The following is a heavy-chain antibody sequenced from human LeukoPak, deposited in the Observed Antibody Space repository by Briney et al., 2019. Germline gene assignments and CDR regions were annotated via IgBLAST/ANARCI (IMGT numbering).Heavy chain of an antibody. CDR2: IKSKTDGGTT. J-gene: IGHJ6*02. V-gene: IGHV3-15*01. Sequence: PGGSLRLSCAASGFTFSNAWMSWVRQAPGKGLEWVGRIKSKTDGGTTDYAAPVKGRFTISRDDSKNTLYLQMNSLKTEDTAVYYCTAKEVLRYFDWLRPGYYGMDVWGQGTTVTVSS. CDR1: GFTFSNAW. CDR3: TAKEVLRYFDWLRPGYYGMDV. D-gene: IGHD3-9*01.